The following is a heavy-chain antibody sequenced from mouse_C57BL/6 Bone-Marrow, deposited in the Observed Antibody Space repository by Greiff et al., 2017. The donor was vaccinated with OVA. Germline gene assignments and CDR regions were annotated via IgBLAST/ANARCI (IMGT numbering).Heavy chain of an antibody. Sequence: VNLVESGPGLVQPSQSLSITCTVSGFSLTSYGVHWVRQSPGKGLEWLGVIWSGGSTDYNAAFISRLSISKDNSKSQVFCKMNSLQADDTAIYYCANWDLDYWGQGTTLTVSS. D-gene: IGHD4-1*01. V-gene: IGHV2-2*01. J-gene: IGHJ2*01. CDR3: ANWDLDY. CDR2: IWSGGST. CDR1: GFSLTSYG.